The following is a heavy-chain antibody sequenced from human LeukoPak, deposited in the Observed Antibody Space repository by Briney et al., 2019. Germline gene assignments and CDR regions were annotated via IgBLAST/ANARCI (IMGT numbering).Heavy chain of an antibody. D-gene: IGHD3-22*01. Sequence: GESLKISCKGSGYSFTSYWIGWVHQLPGKGLEWMGIIYPGDSDTRYSPSFQGQVTISADKSISTAYLQWSSLKASDTAMYYCARRRGWDYDSSGYDFDYWGQGTLVTVSS. V-gene: IGHV5-51*07. CDR2: IYPGDSDT. J-gene: IGHJ4*02. CDR1: GYSFTSYW. CDR3: ARRRGWDYDSSGYDFDY.